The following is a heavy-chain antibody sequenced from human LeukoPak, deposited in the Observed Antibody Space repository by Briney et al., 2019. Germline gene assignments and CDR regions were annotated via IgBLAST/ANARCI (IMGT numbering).Heavy chain of an antibody. CDR3: ARDLGIAARPDY. CDR2: IYHSGST. CDR1: GYSISSGYY. J-gene: IGHJ4*02. Sequence: PSETLSLTCTVSGYSISSGYYWGWIRQPPGKGLEWIGSIYHSGSTYYNPSLKSRVTISVDTSKSQFSLKLSSVTAADTAVYYCARDLGIAARPDYWGQGTLVTVSS. D-gene: IGHD6-6*01. V-gene: IGHV4-38-2*02.